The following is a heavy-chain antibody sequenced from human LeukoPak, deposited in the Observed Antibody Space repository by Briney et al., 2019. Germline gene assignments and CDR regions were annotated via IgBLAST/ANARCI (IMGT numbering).Heavy chain of an antibody. V-gene: IGHV3-33*01. CDR2: IWNAGTNT. CDR1: GFSFSTYG. Sequence: VGSLRLSCAASGFSFSTYGMHWVRQAPGKGLEWVALIWNAGTNTYYADSVKGRFTLSRDDSRNTVYLQLNNLRVGDTAIYYCARASWISTADAVCWGQGTQVTVSS. D-gene: IGHD2-2*03. CDR3: ARASWISTADAVC. J-gene: IGHJ4*02.